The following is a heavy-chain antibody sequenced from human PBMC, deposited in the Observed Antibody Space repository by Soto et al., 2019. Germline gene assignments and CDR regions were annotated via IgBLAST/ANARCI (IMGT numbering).Heavy chain of an antibody. Sequence: GGSLRLSCAASGFTFSSFAMSWVRQAPGKGLEWVSAISGSGGSTYYADSVKGRFTVSRDNSKNTLYLQMNSLRAEDTAVYYCAKDDFSTNYYYYYMDVWGKGTTVTVS. CDR3: AKDDFSTNYYYYYMDV. D-gene: IGHD2-21*02. J-gene: IGHJ6*03. CDR2: ISGSGGST. CDR1: GFTFSSFA. V-gene: IGHV3-23*01.